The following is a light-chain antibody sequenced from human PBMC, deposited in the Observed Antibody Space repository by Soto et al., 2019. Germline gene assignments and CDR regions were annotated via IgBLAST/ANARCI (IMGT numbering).Light chain of an antibody. J-gene: IGKJ1*01. Sequence: EIVLTQSPGTLSLSPGERDTLSCRASQSISSTYYLTWYQQKPGQAPRLLIYGASTRATGIPDRFSGSGSGTEFTLTISRLDPEDFAVYYCQHFGGSSRTFGQGTKVEIK. CDR1: QSISSTY. CDR2: GAS. CDR3: QHFGGSSRT. V-gene: IGKV3-20*01.